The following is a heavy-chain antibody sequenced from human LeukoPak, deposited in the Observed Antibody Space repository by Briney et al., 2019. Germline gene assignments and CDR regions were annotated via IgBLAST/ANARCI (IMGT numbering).Heavy chain of an antibody. CDR2: IKQDGSEK. V-gene: IGHV3-7*04. CDR1: GFSFSIYC. D-gene: IGHD1-26*01. Sequence: PGGSLRLSCAAYGFSFSIYCMSWVRQAPGKGLEWEANIKQDGSEKYYVDSVKGRFTISRDNAKNSLYLQMNSLRAEDTAVYYCARGRSGIYVLGFDYWGQGTLVTVSS. CDR3: ARGRSGIYVLGFDY. J-gene: IGHJ4*02.